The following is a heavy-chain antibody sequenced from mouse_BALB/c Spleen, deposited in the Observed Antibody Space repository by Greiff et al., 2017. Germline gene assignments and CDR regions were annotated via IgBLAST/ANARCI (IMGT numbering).Heavy chain of an antibody. CDR2: IWGDGST. CDR1: GFSLTGYG. D-gene: IGHD2-3*01. Sequence: VQLKESGPGLVAPSQSLSITCTVSGFSLTGYGVNWVRQPPGKGLEWLGMIWGDGSTDYNSALKSRLSISKDNSKSQVFLKMNSLQTDDTARYYCARDDGYYEAWFAYWGQGTLVTVSA. V-gene: IGHV2-6-7*01. CDR3: ARDDGYYEAWFAY. J-gene: IGHJ3*01.